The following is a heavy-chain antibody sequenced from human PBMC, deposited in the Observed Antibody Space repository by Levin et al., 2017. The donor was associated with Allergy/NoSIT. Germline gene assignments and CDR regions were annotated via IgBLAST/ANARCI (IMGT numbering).Heavy chain of an antibody. Sequence: KVSCKGSGYSFTSYWIGWVRQMPGKGLEWMGIIYPGDSDTRYSPSFQGQVTISADKSISTAYLQWSSLKASDTAMYYCARFDIVVVVAASSNDAFDIWGQGTMVTVSS. J-gene: IGHJ3*02. D-gene: IGHD2-15*01. CDR2: IYPGDSDT. V-gene: IGHV5-51*01. CDR1: GYSFTSYW. CDR3: ARFDIVVVVAASSNDAFDI.